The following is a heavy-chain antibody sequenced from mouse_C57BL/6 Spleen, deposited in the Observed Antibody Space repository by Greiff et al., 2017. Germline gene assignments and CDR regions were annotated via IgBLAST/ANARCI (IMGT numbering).Heavy chain of an antibody. CDR1: GYTFTSYG. CDR3: AREGELGRGGSYFDY. D-gene: IGHD4-1*01. CDR2: IYPRSGNT. J-gene: IGHJ2*01. Sequence: QVQLKQSGAELARPGASVKLSCKASGYTFTSYGISWVKQRTGQGLEWIGEIYPRSGNTYYNEKFKGKATLTADKSSSTAYMELRSLTSEDSAVYFCAREGELGRGGSYFDYWGQGTTLTVSS. V-gene: IGHV1-81*01.